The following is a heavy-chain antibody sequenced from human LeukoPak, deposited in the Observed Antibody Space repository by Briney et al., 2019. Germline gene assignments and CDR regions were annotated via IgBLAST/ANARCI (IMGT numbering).Heavy chain of an antibody. J-gene: IGHJ4*02. Sequence: GGSLRLSCAASGFTFSSYAMHWVRQAPGKGLEWVAVISYDGSNKFYADSVKGRFTISRDNSKNTLYLQMNSLRAEDTAVYYCARASGSYYFDYWGQGTLVIVSS. CDR2: ISYDGSNK. D-gene: IGHD1-26*01. CDR1: GFTFSSYA. CDR3: ARASGSYYFDY. V-gene: IGHV3-30*04.